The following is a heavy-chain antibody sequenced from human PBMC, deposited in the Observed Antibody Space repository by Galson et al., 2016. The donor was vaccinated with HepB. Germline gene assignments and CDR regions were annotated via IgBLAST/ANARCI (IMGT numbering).Heavy chain of an antibody. J-gene: IGHJ6*02. CDR2: INTSAGST. CDR1: GYTFTNYY. CDR3: ARDTLIAVAGTHIPCMDV. D-gene: IGHD6-19*01. V-gene: IGHV1-46*01. Sequence: SVKVSCKASGYTFTNYYMHWVRQAFGQGLEWMGIINTSAGSTSYAQKFQGRVTMTRDTSTSTVYMELSSLRSEDTAVYYCARDTLIAVAGTHIPCMDVWGQGTKVTVSS.